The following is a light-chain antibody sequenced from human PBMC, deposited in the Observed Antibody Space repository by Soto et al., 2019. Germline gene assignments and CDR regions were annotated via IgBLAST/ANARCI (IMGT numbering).Light chain of an antibody. V-gene: IGKV3-11*01. Sequence: EIVLTQSPATLSLSPVERATLSCRASQSVSSYLAWYQQKPGQAPRLLIYDSSNRAAGIPARFSGSGSGTDFTLTISRLEPEDFAVYYCQQRSNWPRTFGQGTKVEIK. CDR2: DSS. CDR3: QQRSNWPRT. J-gene: IGKJ1*01. CDR1: QSVSSY.